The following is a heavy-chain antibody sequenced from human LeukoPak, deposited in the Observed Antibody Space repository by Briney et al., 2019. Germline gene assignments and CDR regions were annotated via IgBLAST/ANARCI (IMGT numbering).Heavy chain of an antibody. D-gene: IGHD2-2*01. CDR2: IYYSGST. Sequence: PSETLSLTCTVSGGSLRSYYWSWIRQPPGKGLEWFGYIYYSGSTNYNPSLKSRVTISIDMSKNQFSLRLSSVTAAYTAVYYCARHNEDVQLFYGLDVWGQGTTVTVSS. CDR3: ARHNEDVQLFYGLDV. J-gene: IGHJ6*02. CDR1: GGSLRSYY. V-gene: IGHV4-59*08.